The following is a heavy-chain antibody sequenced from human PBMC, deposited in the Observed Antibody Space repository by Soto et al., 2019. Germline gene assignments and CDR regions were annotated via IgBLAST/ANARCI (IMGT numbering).Heavy chain of an antibody. CDR3: ARSSGYVRGGY. J-gene: IGHJ4*02. CDR1: GYPISSGDY. CDR2: IHHSGST. D-gene: IGHD5-12*01. V-gene: IGHV4-38-2*01. Sequence: NPSETLSLTCAVSGYPISSGDYWGWSRQPPGKGLEWIGIIHHSGSTYYKPSLRGRITISVDTSKNQFSMKMPSVTAADTAVYYCARSSGYVRGGYWGQGILVTVSS.